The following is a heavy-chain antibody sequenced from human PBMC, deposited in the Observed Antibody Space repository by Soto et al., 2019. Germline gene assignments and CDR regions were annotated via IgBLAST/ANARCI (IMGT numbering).Heavy chain of an antibody. J-gene: IGHJ4*02. CDR2: IYSGGST. Sequence: HPGGSLRLSCAASGFTFSSYAMNWVRQAPGKGLEWVSVIYSGGSTYYADSVKGRFTISRDNSKNTLYLQMNSLRAEDTAVYYCARERDFLGQGTPVTVSS. CDR3: ARERDF. CDR1: GFTFSSYA. V-gene: IGHV3-53*01.